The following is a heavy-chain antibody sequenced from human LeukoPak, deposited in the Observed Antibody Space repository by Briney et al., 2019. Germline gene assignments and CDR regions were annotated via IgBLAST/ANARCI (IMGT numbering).Heavy chain of an antibody. Sequence: KPSETLSLTCAVYGGSFSGYYWSWIRQPPGKGLEWIGEINHSGSTNYNPSLKSRVTISVDTSKNQFSLKLSSVTAADTAVYYCARVKRDSWDDYWGQGTLVTVSS. CDR2: INHSGST. J-gene: IGHJ4*02. CDR3: ARVKRDSWDDY. V-gene: IGHV4-34*01. D-gene: IGHD1-26*01. CDR1: GGSFSGYY.